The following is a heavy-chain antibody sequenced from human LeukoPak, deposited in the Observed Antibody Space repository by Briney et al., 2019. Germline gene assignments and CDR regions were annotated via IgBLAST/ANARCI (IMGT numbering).Heavy chain of an antibody. CDR1: GGSISSSSYY. V-gene: IGHV4-39*07. J-gene: IGHJ4*02. Sequence: PSETLSLTCTVSGGSISSSSYYWGWVRQPPGKGLEWIGSIYYSGSTYYNPSLKSRVTISVDTSKNQFSLKLSSVTAADTAVYYCARLRIAAAGNGFDYWGQGTLVTVSS. D-gene: IGHD6-13*01. CDR3: ARLRIAAAGNGFDY. CDR2: IYYSGST.